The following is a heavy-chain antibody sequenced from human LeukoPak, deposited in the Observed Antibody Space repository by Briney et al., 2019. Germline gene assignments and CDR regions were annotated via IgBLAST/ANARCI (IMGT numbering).Heavy chain of an antibody. J-gene: IGHJ2*01. CDR3: ATDSFRREYMVVVTAIRANWYFDL. Sequence: GASVKVSCKASGDTFTSYYMHWVRQAPGQGLEWMGGFDPEDGETIYAQKFQGRVTMTEDTSTDTAYMELSSLGSEDTAVYYCATDSFRREYMVVVTAIRANWYFDLWGRGTLVTVSS. D-gene: IGHD2-21*02. CDR1: GDTFTSYY. CDR2: FDPEDGET. V-gene: IGHV1-24*01.